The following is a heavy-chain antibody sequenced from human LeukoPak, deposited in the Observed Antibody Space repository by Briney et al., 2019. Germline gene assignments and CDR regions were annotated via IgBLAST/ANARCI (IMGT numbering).Heavy chain of an antibody. V-gene: IGHV3-20*04. J-gene: IGHJ4*02. CDR1: GFAFDDYG. D-gene: IGHD5-12*01. Sequence: GGSLRLSCAASGFAFDDYGMSWVRQAPGKGLEWVSGINWNGGSTGYADSVKGRFTISRDNAKNPLYLQMNSLRAEDTALYYCARGVRRRGYSGYGGLDYWGQGTLVTVSS. CDR2: INWNGGST. CDR3: ARGVRRRGYSGYGGLDY.